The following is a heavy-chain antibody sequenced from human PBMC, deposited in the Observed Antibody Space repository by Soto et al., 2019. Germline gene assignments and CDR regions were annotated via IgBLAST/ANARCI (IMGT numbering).Heavy chain of an antibody. Sequence: PSETLSLTCTVSGGSISSYYWNWIRQPPGKGLEWIGYISYSGSTNYNPSLKSRVTISVDTSKNQFSLKLSSVTAADTAVYYCAREGTYKNYYYYGMDVWGQGTTVTVSS. CDR1: GGSISSYY. J-gene: IGHJ6*02. V-gene: IGHV4-59*01. CDR3: AREGTYKNYYYYGMDV. D-gene: IGHD1-1*01. CDR2: ISYSGST.